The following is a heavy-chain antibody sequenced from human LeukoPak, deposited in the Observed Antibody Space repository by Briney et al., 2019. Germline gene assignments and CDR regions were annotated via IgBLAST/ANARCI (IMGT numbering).Heavy chain of an antibody. CDR2: ISSSGSTI. D-gene: IGHD3-22*01. Sequence: GGSLRLSCAASGFTFSSYEMNWVRQAPGKGLEWVSYISSSGSTIYYADSVKGRFTISRDNAKNSLYPQMNSLRAEDTAVYYCARDRSYYDGAWFDPWGQGTLVTVSS. J-gene: IGHJ5*02. V-gene: IGHV3-48*03. CDR3: ARDRSYYDGAWFDP. CDR1: GFTFSSYE.